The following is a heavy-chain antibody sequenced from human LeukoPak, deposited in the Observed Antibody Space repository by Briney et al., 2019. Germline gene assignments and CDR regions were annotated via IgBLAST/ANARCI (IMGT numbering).Heavy chain of an antibody. CDR3: AREGYFGPYYYYMDV. V-gene: IGHV4-4*07. D-gene: IGHD6-13*01. Sequence: SETLSLICTVSGGSISSYYWSWIRQPAGKGLEWIGRIYTSGSTNYNPSLKSRVTMSVDTSKNQFSLKLSSVTAADTAVYYCAREGYFGPYYYYMDVWGKGTTVTISS. J-gene: IGHJ6*03. CDR1: GGSISSYY. CDR2: IYTSGST.